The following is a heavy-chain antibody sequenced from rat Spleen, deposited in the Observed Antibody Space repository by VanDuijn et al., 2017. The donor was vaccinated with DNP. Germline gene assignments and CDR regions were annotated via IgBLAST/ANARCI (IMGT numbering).Heavy chain of an antibody. V-gene: IGHV3-1*01. CDR3: ARLRLEWEVRAMDA. CDR1: GYSITSNH. D-gene: IGHD1-1*01. Sequence: EVQLQESGPGLVKPAQSLSLTCSVTGYSITSNHWGWIRKFPGSEMEWIGHISYVGSTRYNPSLKSRISITRDTSKNQFFLQLNSLTTEDTATYYCARLRLEWEVRAMDAWGQGTSVTVSS. J-gene: IGHJ4*01. CDR2: ISYVGST.